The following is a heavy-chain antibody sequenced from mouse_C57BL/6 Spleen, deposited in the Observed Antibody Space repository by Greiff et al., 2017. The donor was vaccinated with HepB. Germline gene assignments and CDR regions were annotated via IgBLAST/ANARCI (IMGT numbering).Heavy chain of an antibody. V-gene: IGHV1-82*01. Sequence: VQLQQSGPELVKPGASVKISCKASGYAFSSSWINWVKQRPGKGLEWIGRIYPGDGDTNYNGKFKGKATLTADKSSSTAYMQLSSLTSEDSAVYFCACPIYYGNYEDYFDYWGQGTTLTVSS. CDR3: ACPIYYGNYEDYFDY. CDR1: GYAFSSSW. D-gene: IGHD2-1*01. J-gene: IGHJ2*01. CDR2: IYPGDGDT.